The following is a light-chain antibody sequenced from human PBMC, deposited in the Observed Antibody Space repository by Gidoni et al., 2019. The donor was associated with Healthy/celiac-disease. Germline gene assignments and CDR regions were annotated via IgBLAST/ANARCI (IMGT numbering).Light chain of an antibody. V-gene: IGLV1-40*01. Sequence: QSVLTQPPSVSGAPGQGVTISCTGSSSNIGAGYDVHWYQQLPGTAPKLLIYGNSNRPSGVPDRFSGSKSGTSASLAITGLQAEDEADYYCQSYDSSFSWVFGGGTKLTVL. CDR1: SSNIGAGYD. CDR2: GNS. CDR3: QSYDSSFSWV. J-gene: IGLJ3*02.